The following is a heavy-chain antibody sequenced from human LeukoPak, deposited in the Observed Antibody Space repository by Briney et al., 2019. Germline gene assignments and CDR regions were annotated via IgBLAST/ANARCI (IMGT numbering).Heavy chain of an antibody. CDR1: GGSFSGYY. V-gene: IGHV4-34*01. CDR3: ARRYGSGSYHV. J-gene: IGHJ4*02. Sequence: KPSETLSLTCAVYGGSFSGYYWSWIRQPPVKGLEWIGEINHSGSTNYNPSLKSRVTISVDTSKNQFSLKLSSVTAADTAVYYCARRYGSGSYHVWGQGTLVTVSS. D-gene: IGHD3-10*01. CDR2: INHSGST.